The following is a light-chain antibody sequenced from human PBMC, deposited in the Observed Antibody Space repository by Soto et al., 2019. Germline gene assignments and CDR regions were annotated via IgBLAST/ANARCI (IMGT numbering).Light chain of an antibody. CDR2: KAS. J-gene: IGKJ1*01. CDR3: QQYESYST. Sequence: DIQMTQSPSTLSASVGDRVIISCRASQNIYSWLAWYQQKPGIAPKLLIYKASTLESGVPSRFSGSGSGTELTLTISGLQPDDSAAYYCQQYESYSTFGQGTKVDIK. CDR1: QNIYSW. V-gene: IGKV1-5*03.